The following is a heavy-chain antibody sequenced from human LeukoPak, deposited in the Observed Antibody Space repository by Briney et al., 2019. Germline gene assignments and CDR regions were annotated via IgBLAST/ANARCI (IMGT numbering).Heavy chain of an antibody. D-gene: IGHD3-9*01. CDR3: ARDRPNYDILTGYPDY. Sequence: ASVKVSCKASGYTFTSYGISWVRQAPGQGLEWMGWVSAYNGNTNYAQKLQGRVTMTTDTSTSTAYMELRSLRSDDTAVYYCARDRPNYDILTGYPDYWGQGTLVTVSS. CDR2: VSAYNGNT. J-gene: IGHJ4*02. CDR1: GYTFTSYG. V-gene: IGHV1-18*01.